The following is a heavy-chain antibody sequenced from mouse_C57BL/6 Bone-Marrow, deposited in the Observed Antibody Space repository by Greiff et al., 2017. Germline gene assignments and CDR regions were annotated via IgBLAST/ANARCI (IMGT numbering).Heavy chain of an antibody. Sequence: VKLQESGAELVRPGASVTLSCKASGYTFTDYEMHWVKQTPVHGLEWIGAIDPETGGTAYNQKFKGKAILTADKSSSTAYMELRSLTSEDSAVYYCTDHGFDYWGQGTTLTVSS. CDR3: TDHGFDY. CDR2: IDPETGGT. V-gene: IGHV1-15*01. CDR1: GYTFTDYE. J-gene: IGHJ2*01.